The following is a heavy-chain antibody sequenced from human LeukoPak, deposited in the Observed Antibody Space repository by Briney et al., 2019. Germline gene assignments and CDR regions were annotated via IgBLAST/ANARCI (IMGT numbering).Heavy chain of an antibody. D-gene: IGHD3-10*01. CDR3: ARDNTALWFEDAFDI. CDR1: GFTFSRYS. CDR2: ISRSSSTI. V-gene: IGHV3-48*04. Sequence: PGGSLRLSCAASGFTFSRYSMNWVRQAPGKGLEWVSYISRSSSTIHYADSVKGRFTISRDNAKSSLFLQMNSLRAEDTAVYYCARDNTALWFEDAFDIWGQGTMVTVSS. J-gene: IGHJ3*02.